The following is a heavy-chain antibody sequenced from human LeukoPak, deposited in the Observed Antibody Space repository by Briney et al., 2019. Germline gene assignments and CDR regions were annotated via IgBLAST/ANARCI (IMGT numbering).Heavy chain of an antibody. CDR3: ARGPTGFWSGYYKWVRSLWFDP. J-gene: IGHJ5*02. CDR1: GGTFSSYA. V-gene: IGHV1-69*06. Sequence: SVKVSCKASGGTFSSYAISWVRQAPGQGLEWMGGIIPIFGTANYAQKFQGRVTITADKSTSTAYMELSSLRSEDTAVYYCARGPTGFWSGYYKWVRSLWFDPWGQGTLVTVSS. D-gene: IGHD3-3*01. CDR2: IIPIFGTA.